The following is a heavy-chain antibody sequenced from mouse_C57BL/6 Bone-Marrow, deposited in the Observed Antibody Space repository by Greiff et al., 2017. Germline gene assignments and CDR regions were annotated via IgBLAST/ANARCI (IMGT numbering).Heavy chain of an antibody. J-gene: IGHJ2*01. D-gene: IGHD4-1*01. CDR1: GFTFSSYG. CDR2: ISSGGSYT. Sequence: EVQVVESGGDLVKPGGSLKLSCAASGFTFSSYGMSWVRQTPDKRLAWVATISSGGSYTYYPDSVKGRFTISRDNAKNTLYLQMSSLKAEDTAMYYCARRLGPHFDYWGQGTTLTVSS. V-gene: IGHV5-6*01. CDR3: ARRLGPHFDY.